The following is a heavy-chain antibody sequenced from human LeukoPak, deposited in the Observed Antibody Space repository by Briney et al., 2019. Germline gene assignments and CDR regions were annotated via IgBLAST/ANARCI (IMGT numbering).Heavy chain of an antibody. CDR2: IRNRAKSYTT. J-gene: IGHJ3*02. CDR1: GFIFSDHY. Sequence: QAGGSLRLSCAASGFIFSDHYMDWVRQAPGKWLEWVGRIRNRAKSYTTQYAPSVKDRFTISRDGSRNSLYLQMNSLKTEDTAVYFCTRVGDYYDSRGFSTDAFDIWGQGTMVTVSS. V-gene: IGHV3-72*01. CDR3: TRVGDYYDSRGFSTDAFDI. D-gene: IGHD3-22*01.